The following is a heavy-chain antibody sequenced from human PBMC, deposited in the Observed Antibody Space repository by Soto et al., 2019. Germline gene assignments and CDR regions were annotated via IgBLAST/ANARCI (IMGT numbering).Heavy chain of an antibody. CDR2: ISYDGNNK. D-gene: IGHD3-22*01. Sequence: HPGGSLRLSCEASGFTFRNNGMHWVRQVPGKGLEWVAVISYDGNNKYYADSVKGRFTISRDISKNTVYLQMNNLRTEDTAMYYCAKGGSGNYLTYYYYYGMDVWGLGTTVTVSS. CDR3: AKGGSGNYLTYYYYYGMDV. CDR1: GFTFRNNG. V-gene: IGHV3-30*18. J-gene: IGHJ6*01.